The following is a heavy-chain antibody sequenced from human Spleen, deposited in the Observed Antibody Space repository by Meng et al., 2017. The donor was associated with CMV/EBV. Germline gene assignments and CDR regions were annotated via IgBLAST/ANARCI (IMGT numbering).Heavy chain of an antibody. CDR1: GYIFTAYY. CDR3: ARLVAAAAPIPDY. CDR2: IIPILDTA. V-gene: IGHV1-69*10. J-gene: IGHJ4*02. Sequence: SVKVSCKASGYIFTAYYMHWVRQAPGHGLEWMGGIIPILDTASYAQKFQGRVTITADKSTRTAYMELSSLRSDDTAVYYCARLVAAAAPIPDYWGQGTLVTVSS. D-gene: IGHD6-13*01.